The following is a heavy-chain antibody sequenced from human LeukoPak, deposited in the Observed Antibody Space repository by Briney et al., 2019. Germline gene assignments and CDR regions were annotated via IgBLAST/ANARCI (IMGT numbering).Heavy chain of an antibody. CDR3: ARATSEGYYGSGSYLYYYYYMDV. V-gene: IGHV4-61*02. Sequence: PSQTLSLTSTVSGGSISSGSYYWSWIRQPAGKGLEWIGRIYTSGSTNYNPSLKSRVTISVDTSKNQFSLKLSSVTAADTAVYYCARATSEGYYGSGSYLYYYYYMDVWGKGTTVTVSS. CDR2: IYTSGST. D-gene: IGHD3-10*01. CDR1: GGSISSGSYY. J-gene: IGHJ6*03.